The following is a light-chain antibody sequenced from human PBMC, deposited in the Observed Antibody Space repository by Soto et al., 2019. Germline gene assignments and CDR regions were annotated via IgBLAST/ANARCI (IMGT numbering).Light chain of an antibody. CDR3: QQYNNWSPWT. J-gene: IGKJ1*01. CDR1: QSISSN. CDR2: GAA. V-gene: IGKV3-15*01. Sequence: EILMTQSPSTLSASPGERATLTCRASQSISSNLAWYQQKPGQAPSLLIYGAATSVTGIPARCSGSGSGTAFTLTISSLQPEDFAVYCCQQYNNWSPWTFGLGTKVDI.